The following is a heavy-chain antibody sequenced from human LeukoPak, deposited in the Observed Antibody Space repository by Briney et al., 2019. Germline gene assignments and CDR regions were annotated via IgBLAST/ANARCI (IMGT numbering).Heavy chain of an antibody. J-gene: IGHJ5*02. V-gene: IGHV3-11*01. CDR2: ISSSGSTI. CDR3: AREVAVAGTESGST. CDR1: GFTFSDYY. Sequence: GGSLRLSCAAAGFTFSDYYRSWIRQAPGKGLEWVSYISSSGSTIYYADSVKGRFTISRDNAKNSLYLQMNSLRAEDTAVYYCAREVAVAGTESGSTWGQGTLVTVSS. D-gene: IGHD6-19*01.